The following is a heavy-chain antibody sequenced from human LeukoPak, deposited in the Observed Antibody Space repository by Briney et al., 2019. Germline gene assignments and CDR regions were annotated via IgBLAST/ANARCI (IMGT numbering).Heavy chain of an antibody. D-gene: IGHD4-11*01. V-gene: IGHV4-39*07. J-gene: IGHJ4*02. CDR2: IYYSGST. CDR1: GGSISSSSYY. CDR3: ASGRNGAIGY. Sequence: PSETLSLTCTVSGGSISSSSYYWGWIRQPPGKGLEWIGSIYYSGSTYYNPSLKSRATISVDTSKNQFSLKLSSVTAADTAVYYCASGRNGAIGYWGQGTLVTVSS.